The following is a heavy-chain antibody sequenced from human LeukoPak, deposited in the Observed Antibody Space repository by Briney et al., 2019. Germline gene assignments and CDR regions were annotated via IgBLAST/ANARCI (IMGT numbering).Heavy chain of an antibody. CDR1: GFTFSSYA. J-gene: IGHJ4*02. CDR3: AKWREGTMVYFDY. CDR2: ISGSGNNT. V-gene: IGHV3-23*01. Sequence: GESLRLSCAASGFTFSSYAMTWVRQAPGKGLEWVSDISGSGNNTYYADSVKGRFTISRDNSKNTVYLQMNSLRAEDTALYYCAKWREGTMVYFDYWGQGTLVTVSS. D-gene: IGHD3-10*01.